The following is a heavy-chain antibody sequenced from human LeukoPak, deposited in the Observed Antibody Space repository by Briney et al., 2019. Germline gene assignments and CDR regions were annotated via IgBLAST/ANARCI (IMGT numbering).Heavy chain of an antibody. V-gene: IGHV3-23*01. CDR2: ISGSGGST. Sequence: GGSLTLSCAASGLTFSNDWMSWVRQAPGKGLEWVSAISGSGGSTYYADSVKGRSTISSDTSKYTLYLQVNSLTAEDTAVYCCAKEGFEIPMIYLHYWGQGTLVTVSP. CDR3: AKEGFEIPMIYLHY. D-gene: IGHD3-22*01. CDR1: GLTFSNDW. J-gene: IGHJ4*02.